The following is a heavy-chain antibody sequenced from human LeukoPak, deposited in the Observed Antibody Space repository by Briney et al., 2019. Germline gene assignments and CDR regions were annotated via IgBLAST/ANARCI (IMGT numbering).Heavy chain of an antibody. V-gene: IGHV3-30*03. J-gene: IGHJ4*02. Sequence: GRSLRLSCAASGFTFSSFGMHWVRQAPGKGLEWVAVISHHGSNKYYADSVKGRFTISRDNSKNTLYLQMNSLRAEDTAVYSCASEWYYGSGSFGGDYWGQGTQVTVSS. CDR2: ISHHGSNK. CDR3: ASEWYYGSGSFGGDY. CDR1: GFTFSSFG. D-gene: IGHD3-10*01.